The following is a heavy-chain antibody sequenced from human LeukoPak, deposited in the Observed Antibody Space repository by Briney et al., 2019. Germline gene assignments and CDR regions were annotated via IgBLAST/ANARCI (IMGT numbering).Heavy chain of an antibody. D-gene: IGHD2-2*01. CDR2: INPNHGGT. Sequence: ASVKVSCKASGYTFTGYYMHWVRQAPGQGLEWMGWINPNHGGTNYAQKFQGRVTMTRDTSISTAYVELSRLRSDDTAVYYCARESLVVVPAAPYYYYYMDVWGKGTTVTVSS. V-gene: IGHV1-2*02. CDR3: ARESLVVVPAAPYYYYYMDV. J-gene: IGHJ6*03. CDR1: GYTFTGYY.